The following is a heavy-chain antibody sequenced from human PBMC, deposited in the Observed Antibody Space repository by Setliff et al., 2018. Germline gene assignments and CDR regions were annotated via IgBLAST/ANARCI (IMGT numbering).Heavy chain of an antibody. V-gene: IGHV3-7*03. CDR2: TKEDGSEK. CDR3: RLWFGELLRDY. J-gene: IGHJ4*02. D-gene: IGHD3-10*01. Sequence: PGGSLRLSCAVSGFTFSSFAMSWVRQVPGKGLEWVANTKEDGSEKYYVDAVKGRFTISRGTSKNTLYLQMSSLRTEDTAVYYCRLWFGELLRDYWGQGTLVTVSS. CDR1: GFTFSSFA.